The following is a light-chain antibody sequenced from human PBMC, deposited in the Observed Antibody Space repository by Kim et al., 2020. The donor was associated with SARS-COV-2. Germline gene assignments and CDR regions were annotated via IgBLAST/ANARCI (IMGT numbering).Light chain of an antibody. J-gene: IGLJ3*02. CDR3: QVWDSSSDNQV. CDR1: KIGSKS. CDR2: YDS. V-gene: IGLV3-21*04. Sequence: SYELTQPPSVSVAPGKTARITCGGNKIGSKSVHWYQQKPGQAPVLVIYYDSDRPSGIPERFSGSNSGNTATLTISRVEAGDEADYYCQVWDSSSDNQVFGGGTQLTVL.